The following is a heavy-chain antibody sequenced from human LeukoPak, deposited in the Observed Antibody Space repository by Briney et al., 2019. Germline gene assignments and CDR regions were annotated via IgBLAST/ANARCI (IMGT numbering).Heavy chain of an antibody. Sequence: ASVKVSCKASGYTFTGYYMHWVRQAPGQGLEWMGWINPNSGGTNYEQKFQGRVTMTRDTSISTAYMELSRLRSDDTAVYYCARARFDLGPPAMGRHSFFDPWGQGTLVTVSS. V-gene: IGHV1-2*02. CDR1: GYTFTGYY. D-gene: IGHD2-2*01. CDR2: INPNSGGT. J-gene: IGHJ5*02. CDR3: ARARFDLGPPAMGRHSFFDP.